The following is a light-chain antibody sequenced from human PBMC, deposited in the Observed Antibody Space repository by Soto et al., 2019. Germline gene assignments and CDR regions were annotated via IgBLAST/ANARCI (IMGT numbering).Light chain of an antibody. CDR1: QGISSY. CDR2: AAS. V-gene: IGKV1-9*01. CDR3: QQLNSYPRT. Sequence: DIQLTQSPSFLSASVGDRVTITCRASQGISSYLAWYQQKPGKAPKLLIYAASTLQSGVPSRFSGSGSGTEFTLTISSLQPEDFETYYCQQLNSYPRTFGPGTKVEIX. J-gene: IGKJ1*01.